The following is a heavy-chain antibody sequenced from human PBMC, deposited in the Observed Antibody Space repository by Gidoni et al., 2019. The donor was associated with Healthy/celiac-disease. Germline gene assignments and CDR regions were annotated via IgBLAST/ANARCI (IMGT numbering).Heavy chain of an antibody. CDR1: GGPFSGYC. CDR3: ARGRNAAVVVTAISYYFDY. CDR2: INHSGST. Sequence: QVQLQQWGAGLLKPSETLSLTCAVYGGPFSGYCGSWIRQPPGKGLEWIGEINHSGSTNYNPSLKSRVTTSVDTSKNHFSLKLSSVTAADTAVYSCARGRNAAVVVTAISYYFDYWAREPWSPSPQ. D-gene: IGHD2-21*02. J-gene: IGHJ4*02. V-gene: IGHV4-34*01.